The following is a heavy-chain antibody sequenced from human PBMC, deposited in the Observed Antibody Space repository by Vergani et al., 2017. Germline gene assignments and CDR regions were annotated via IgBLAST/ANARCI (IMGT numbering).Heavy chain of an antibody. CDR3: ARDLLGKAGATIDY. D-gene: IGHD1-26*01. CDR1: GGSISSYY. CDR2: IYYSGST. J-gene: IGHJ4*02. Sequence: QVQLQESGPGLVKPSETLSLTCTVSGGSISSYYWSWIRQPPGKGLEWIGYIYYSGSTYYNPSLKSRVTISVDTSKNQFSLKLSSLTAADTAVYYCARDLLGKAGATIDYWGQGTLVTVSS. V-gene: IGHV4-4*08.